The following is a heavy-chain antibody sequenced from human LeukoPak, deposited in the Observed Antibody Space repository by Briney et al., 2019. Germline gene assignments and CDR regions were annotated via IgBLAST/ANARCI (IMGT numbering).Heavy chain of an antibody. CDR2: LIPLFGTA. D-gene: IGHD2-2*01. CDR1: GDTFSTNV. CDR3: ARGGGPYASTGFFAGPYDY. Sequence: SVKVSCKASGDTFSTNVISWVRQAPEQGLEWMGGLIPLFGTAHYAQKLQGRVTITTDESTSTAYMVLSSLRSDDTAVYYCARGGGPYASTGFFAGPYDYWGQGTLVSVSS. V-gene: IGHV1-69*05. J-gene: IGHJ4*02.